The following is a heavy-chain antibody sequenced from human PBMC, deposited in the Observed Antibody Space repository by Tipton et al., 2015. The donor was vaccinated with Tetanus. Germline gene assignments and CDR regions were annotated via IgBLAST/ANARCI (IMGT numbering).Heavy chain of an antibody. Sequence: QLVRSGAEVKKPGSSVKVSCKASGGTFSSYAISWVRQAPGQGLEWMGGIIPIFGTANYAQKFQGRVTITADESTSTAYMELSSLRSEDTAVYYCARVSREGPELELDAFDIWGQGTMVTVSS. CDR3: ARVSREGPELELDAFDI. D-gene: IGHD1-7*01. CDR2: IIPIFGTA. V-gene: IGHV1-69*01. CDR1: GGTFSSYA. J-gene: IGHJ3*02.